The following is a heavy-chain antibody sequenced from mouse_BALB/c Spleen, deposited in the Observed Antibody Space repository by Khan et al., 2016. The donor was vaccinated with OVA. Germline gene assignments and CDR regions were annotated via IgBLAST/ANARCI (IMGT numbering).Heavy chain of an antibody. D-gene: IGHD2-4*01. J-gene: IGHJ4*01. Sequence: VKLEVSGPGLVAPSQSLSITCTVSGFSLTSYGVHWVRQPPGKGLEWLGVIWAGGSTNYNSALMSRLSISKDNSKSQVFLKMNSLQTDDTAMYYCARDYDYVGMDYWGQGTSVTVSS. CDR3: ARDYDYVGMDY. CDR2: IWAGGST. CDR1: GFSLTSYG. V-gene: IGHV2-9*02.